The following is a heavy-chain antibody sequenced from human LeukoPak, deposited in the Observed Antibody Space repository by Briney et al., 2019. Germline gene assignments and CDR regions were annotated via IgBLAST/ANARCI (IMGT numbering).Heavy chain of an antibody. CDR1: GFTVSSNY. CDR3: AKDRVFELWFEEASPYYFDS. CDR2: IYSGGST. V-gene: IGHV3-53*05. Sequence: HPGGSLRLSCAASGFTVSSNYMSWVRQAPGKGLEWVSVIYSGGSTYYADSVKGRFTISRDISKNTLYLQMNSLRAEDTAVYYCAKDRVFELWFEEASPYYFDSWGQGTLVTVSS. J-gene: IGHJ4*02. D-gene: IGHD3-10*01.